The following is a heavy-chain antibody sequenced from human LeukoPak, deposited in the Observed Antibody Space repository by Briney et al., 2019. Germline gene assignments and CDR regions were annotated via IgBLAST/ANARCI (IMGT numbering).Heavy chain of an antibody. V-gene: IGHV3-23*01. CDR3: AKSDCASDGCKSLNY. CDR2: ISGSGDAT. D-gene: IGHD2-21*01. J-gene: IGHJ4*02. CDR1: GFMFSQHT. Sequence: GVSLRLSCAVSGFMFSQHTMSWVRQAPGKRLEWVSSISGSGDATRYADSVMGRFTISRDNAKNTLSLQMNSLRAEDTAVYYCAKSDCASDGCKSLNYWGQGTLVTASS.